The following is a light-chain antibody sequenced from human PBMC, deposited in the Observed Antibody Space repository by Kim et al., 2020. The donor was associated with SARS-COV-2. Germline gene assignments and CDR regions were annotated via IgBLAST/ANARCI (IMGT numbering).Light chain of an antibody. CDR2: RNN. CDR3: AAWDDSLGGWV. V-gene: IGLV1-47*01. Sequence: ELTQPPSASGTPGQRVTISCSGSSSNIGSNYVYWYQQLPGTAPKLLIYRNNQRPSGVPDRFSGSKSGTSASLAISGLRSEDEADYYCAAWDDSLGGWVCGGGTQLTVL. CDR1: SSNIGSNY. J-gene: IGLJ3*02.